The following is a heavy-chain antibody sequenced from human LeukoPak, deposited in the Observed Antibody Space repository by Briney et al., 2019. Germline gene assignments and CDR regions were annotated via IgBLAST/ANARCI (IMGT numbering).Heavy chain of an antibody. CDR1: GFTFSDYA. J-gene: IGHJ4*02. CDR3: AKGGFGELLRGYFDY. Sequence: GGSLRLSCAASGFTFSDYAMSWVRQAPGKGLEWVSAISGSGGTTYYADSVKGRFTISRDNSKNTLYLQMNSLRAEDTAVYYCAKGGFGELLRGYFDYWGQGTLVTVSS. CDR2: ISGSGGTT. V-gene: IGHV3-23*01. D-gene: IGHD3-10*01.